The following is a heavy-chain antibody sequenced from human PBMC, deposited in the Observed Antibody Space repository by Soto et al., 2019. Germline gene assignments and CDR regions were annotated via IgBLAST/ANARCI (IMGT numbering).Heavy chain of an antibody. Sequence: SVKVSGKASGGTFSSYAISWVRQAPGQGLEWMGGIIPIFGTANYAQKFQGRVTITADESTSTAYMELSSLRSEDTAVYYCAEVIEQQPLVNWFDPWGQGTLVTVSS. CDR3: AEVIEQQPLVNWFDP. V-gene: IGHV1-69*13. CDR2: IIPIFGTA. CDR1: GGTFSSYA. D-gene: IGHD6-13*01. J-gene: IGHJ5*02.